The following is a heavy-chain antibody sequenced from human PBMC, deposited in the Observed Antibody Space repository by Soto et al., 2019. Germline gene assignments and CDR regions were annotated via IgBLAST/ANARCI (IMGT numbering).Heavy chain of an antibody. Sequence: SETLSLTCTVSGGSINNYFWSWIRQPPGKGLEWIGYIYYSGNTNYNPSLKSRVTISVDTSEKQFPLKLSSVTAADTAVYYCARDLAAAGTPLFDFWGQGTLVTVSS. CDR1: GGSINNYF. V-gene: IGHV4-59*01. CDR3: ARDLAAAGTPLFDF. D-gene: IGHD6-13*01. J-gene: IGHJ4*02. CDR2: IYYSGNT.